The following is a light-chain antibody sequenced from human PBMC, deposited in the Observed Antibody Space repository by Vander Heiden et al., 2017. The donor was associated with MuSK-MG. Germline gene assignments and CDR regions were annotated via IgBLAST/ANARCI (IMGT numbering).Light chain of an antibody. V-gene: IGLV1-44*01. Sequence: QSVLTQPPSASGAPGPRVTIACSGRSSNIGSNTVNWYQQLPGAAPKLLIDSNSQRPSGVPDRFSGSKSGTSASTAISGLQSEDEADYYCAAWDDSLNGLYVFGTGTKVTVL. CDR2: SNS. J-gene: IGLJ1*01. CDR1: SSNIGSNT. CDR3: AAWDDSLNGLYV.